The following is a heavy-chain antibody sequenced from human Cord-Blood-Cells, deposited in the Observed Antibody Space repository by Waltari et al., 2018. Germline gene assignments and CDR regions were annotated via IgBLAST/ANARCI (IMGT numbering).Heavy chain of an antibody. D-gene: IGHD3-3*01. CDR2: INHSGST. CDR1: GGSFRGYY. V-gene: IGHV4-34*01. CDR3: ARGPIFGVVINWFDP. J-gene: IGHJ5*02. Sequence: QVQLQQWGAGLLKPSETLSLTCAVYGGSFRGYYWGWIRQPPGKGLEWIGEINHSGSTNYNPSLKSRVTISVDTSKNQFSLKLSSVTAADTAVYYCARGPIFGVVINWFDPWGQGTLVTVSS.